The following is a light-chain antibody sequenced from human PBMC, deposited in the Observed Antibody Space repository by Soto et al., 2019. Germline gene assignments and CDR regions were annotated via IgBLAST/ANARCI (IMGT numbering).Light chain of an antibody. CDR2: WAS. J-gene: IGKJ4*01. CDR3: QLYYSTPVT. CDR1: QRGFHSPDTKDC. V-gene: IGKV4-1*01. Sequence: DIVMTQSPDSLAVSLGERATINCKSSQRGFHSPDTKDCLGWYKHKPGQPPKLLIYWASTRDSWVTDRFSGSGSVIVCSLIISILQADDVANYYCQLYYSTPVTFGAGTKVEIK.